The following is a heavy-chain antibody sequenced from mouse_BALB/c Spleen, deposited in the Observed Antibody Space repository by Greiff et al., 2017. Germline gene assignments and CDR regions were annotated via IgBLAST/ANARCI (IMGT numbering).Heavy chain of an antibody. CDR1: GYTFTSYV. V-gene: IGHV1-14*01. J-gene: IGHJ4*01. CDR3: ARKGSSNTGAMDY. CDR2: INPYNDGT. D-gene: IGHD1-1*01. Sequence: VQLQQSGPELVKPGASVKMSCKASGYTFTSYVMHWVKQKPLQGLEWIGYINPYNDGTKYNEKFKGKATLTSDKSSSTAYMELSSLTSEDSAVYYCARKGSSNTGAMDYWGQGTSVTVSS.